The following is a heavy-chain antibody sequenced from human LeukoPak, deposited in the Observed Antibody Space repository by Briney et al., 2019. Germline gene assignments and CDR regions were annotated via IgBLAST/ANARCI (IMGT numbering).Heavy chain of an antibody. CDR2: ISGSDYST. J-gene: IGHJ5*02. CDR3: AKGGYSSNWPRFDP. D-gene: IGHD6-13*01. CDR1: GFTFSNYA. V-gene: IGHV3-23*01. Sequence: GGSLRLSCAASGFTFSNYAMSWVRQAPGKGLEWVSTISGSDYSTYYAGSVKGRFTISRDNSKNTLYLQMNSLRGEDTAVYYCAKGGYSSNWPRFDPWGQGTLVTVSS.